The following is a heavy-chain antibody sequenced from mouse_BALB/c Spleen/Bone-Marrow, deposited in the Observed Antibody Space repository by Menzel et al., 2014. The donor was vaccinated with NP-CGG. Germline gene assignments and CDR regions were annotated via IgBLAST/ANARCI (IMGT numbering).Heavy chain of an antibody. CDR2: FNPYNDDS. D-gene: IGHD2-3*01. Sequence: EVKLQVSGPELVKPGASVKMSCKASGYIFTAYVMHWVKQKPGQGLEWIGFFNPYNDDSNYNEKFKGKATLTSDKSSSTAYMELSSLTSEDSAVYYCAREGWLLRFDYWGQGTTLTVSS. V-gene: IGHV1-14*01. J-gene: IGHJ2*01. CDR1: GYIFTAYV. CDR3: AREGWLLRFDY.